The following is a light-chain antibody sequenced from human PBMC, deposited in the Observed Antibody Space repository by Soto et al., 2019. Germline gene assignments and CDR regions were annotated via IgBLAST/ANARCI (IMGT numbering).Light chain of an antibody. CDR2: DAS. CDR1: QSISTW. V-gene: IGKV1-5*01. CDR3: QQYNSYFLT. J-gene: IGKJ4*01. Sequence: DIQRTSPPSPQHESIGDRVTITCRASQSISTWLAWYQQKPGKAPKLLIYDASTLESGVPSRFSGSGSGTEFTLTIISLQPDDFATYFCQQYNSYFLTFGGGTKVDIK.